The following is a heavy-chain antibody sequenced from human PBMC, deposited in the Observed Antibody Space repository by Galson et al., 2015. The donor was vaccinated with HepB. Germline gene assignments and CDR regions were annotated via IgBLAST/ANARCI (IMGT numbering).Heavy chain of an antibody. CDR2: ISAYNGDT. Sequence: SVKVSCKASGYTFISYGISWVRQAPGQGLEWMGWISAYNGDTNYEQKLQDRVTMTTDTSTSTAYMELRRLRSDDTAVYYCARSVGGTPDFWGQGTLVTVSS. V-gene: IGHV1-18*04. CDR1: GYTFISYG. CDR3: ARSVGGTPDF. D-gene: IGHD1-26*01. J-gene: IGHJ4*02.